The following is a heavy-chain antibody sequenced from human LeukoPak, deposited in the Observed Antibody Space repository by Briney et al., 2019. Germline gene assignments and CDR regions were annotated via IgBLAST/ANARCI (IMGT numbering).Heavy chain of an antibody. V-gene: IGHV1-18*01. CDR3: ARGGLAYCGGDCLYYFDY. Sequence: ASVKVSCKASGYNFILHGISWVRLAPGQGLEWMGWTSTYNGNTKYAQNLQGRVTMTTDTSTSTAYMELRSLRSDDTAVYYCARGGLAYCGGDCLYYFDYWGQGTLVTVSS. J-gene: IGHJ4*02. CDR1: GYNFILHG. CDR2: TSTYNGNT. D-gene: IGHD2-21*02.